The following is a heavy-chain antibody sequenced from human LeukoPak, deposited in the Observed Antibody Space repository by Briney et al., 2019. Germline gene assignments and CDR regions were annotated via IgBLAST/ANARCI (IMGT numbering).Heavy chain of an antibody. CDR3: ARVGVGGYAYYFDY. CDR2: IYYSGST. J-gene: IGHJ4*02. CDR1: GGSISSSSYY. D-gene: IGHD5-12*01. Sequence: PSETLSLTCTVSGGSISSSSYYWGWIRQPPGKGLEWIGSIYYSGSTYYNPSLKSRVTISVDTSKNQFSLKLSSVTAADTAVYYCARVGVGGYAYYFDYWGQGTLVTVSS. V-gene: IGHV4-39*07.